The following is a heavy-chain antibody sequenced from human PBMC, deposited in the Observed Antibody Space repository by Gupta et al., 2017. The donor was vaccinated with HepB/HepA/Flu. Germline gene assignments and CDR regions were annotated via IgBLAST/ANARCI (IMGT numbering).Heavy chain of an antibody. J-gene: IGHJ4*02. CDR3: ARGPVGLGRDGEADY. Sequence: QVQLQQWGAGLLKPSETLSLTCAVCGGSFSGYYWSWIRQPPGKGLEWIGEINHSGSTNYNPSLKSRVTISVDTSKNQFSLKLSSVTAADTAVYYCARGPVGLGRDGEADYWGQGTLVTVSS. CDR2: INHSGST. D-gene: IGHD3/OR15-3a*01. V-gene: IGHV4-34*01. CDR1: GGSFSGYY.